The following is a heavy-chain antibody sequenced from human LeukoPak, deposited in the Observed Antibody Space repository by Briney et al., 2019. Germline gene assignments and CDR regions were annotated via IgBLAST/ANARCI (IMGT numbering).Heavy chain of an antibody. Sequence: GSSVKVSCKASGGTFSSYAISWLRQAPGQGLEWMGGIIPIFGTANYAQKFQGRVTITADESTSTAYMELSSLRSEDTAVYYCARCTYYDFWSGYSDAFDIWGQGTMVTVSS. V-gene: IGHV1-69*01. J-gene: IGHJ3*02. CDR2: IIPIFGTA. CDR3: ARCTYYDFWSGYSDAFDI. D-gene: IGHD3-3*01. CDR1: GGTFSSYA.